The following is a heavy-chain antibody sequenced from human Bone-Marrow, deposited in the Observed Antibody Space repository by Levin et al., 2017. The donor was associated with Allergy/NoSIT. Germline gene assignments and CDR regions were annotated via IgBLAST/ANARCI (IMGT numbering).Heavy chain of an antibody. J-gene: IGHJ5*02. Sequence: GSLRLSCAVYGGSFSGYYWSWIRQPPGKGLEWIGEINHSGSTNYNPSLKSRVTISVDTSKNQFSLKLSSVTAADTAVYYCARRYCSSTSCYRHWFDPWGQGTLVTVSS. D-gene: IGHD2-2*02. V-gene: IGHV4-34*01. CDR3: ARRYCSSTSCYRHWFDP. CDR2: INHSGST. CDR1: GGSFSGYY.